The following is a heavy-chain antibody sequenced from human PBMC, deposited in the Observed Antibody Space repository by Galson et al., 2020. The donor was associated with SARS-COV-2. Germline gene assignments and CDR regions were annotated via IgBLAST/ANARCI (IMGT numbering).Heavy chain of an antibody. J-gene: IGHJ4*02. Sequence: GGSLRLSCAASGFTFSSYSMNWVRQAPGKGLEWVSYINRSSSYINYADSVKGRFTISRDNAKNSLYLQLNSLRAEDTAVYYCATPLADDVWCGYCTVSYFAYGGQGTLVAVS. CDR3: ATPLADDVWCGYCTVSYFAY. CDR2: INRSSSYI. V-gene: IGHV3-21*01. CDR1: GFTFSSYS. D-gene: IGHD3-3*01.